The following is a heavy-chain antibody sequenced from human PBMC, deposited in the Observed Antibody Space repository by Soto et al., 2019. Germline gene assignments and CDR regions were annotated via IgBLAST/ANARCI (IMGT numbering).Heavy chain of an antibody. V-gene: IGHV1-2*04. CDR1: GYTFTGYY. J-gene: IGHJ4*02. CDR2: INPNSGGT. D-gene: IGHD3-16*02. Sequence: ASVKVSCKASGYTFTGYYMHWVRQAPGQGLEWMGWINPNSGGTNYAQKFQGWVTMTRDTSISTAYMELSRLRSDDTAVYYCARGSDYVWGSYRYTVSHYFDYWGQGTLVTVSS. CDR3: ARGSDYVWGSYRYTVSHYFDY.